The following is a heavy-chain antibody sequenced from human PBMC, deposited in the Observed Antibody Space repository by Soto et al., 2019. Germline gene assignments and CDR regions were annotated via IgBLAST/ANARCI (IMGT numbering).Heavy chain of an antibody. Sequence: QVQIVQSGAEVKKPGASVKVSCKTSGYTFTLYTIHWVRQAPGQRLEWMGWINTGNGNTKYSQRFQGRVTMSRDTSASTAYMELSSLTSEDTAVYYCAKLGGGHIFGPYLDYWGQGTLVTVSS. CDR2: INTGNGNT. CDR1: GYTFTLYT. CDR3: AKLGGGHIFGPYLDY. D-gene: IGHD3-16*01. J-gene: IGHJ4*02. V-gene: IGHV1-3*04.